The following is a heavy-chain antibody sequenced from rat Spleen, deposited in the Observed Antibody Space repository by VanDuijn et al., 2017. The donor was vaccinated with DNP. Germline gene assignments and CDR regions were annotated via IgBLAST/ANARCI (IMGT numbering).Heavy chain of an antibody. CDR1: GFTFNDYW. J-gene: IGHJ3*01. CDR3: TKPASYGGFWFAH. Sequence: EVQLVESGGDLVQPGRSLKLSCVASGFTFNDYWMTWIRQVPGKGLEWVASITPSGGNTYFPDSVKGRFTISRNNAKSTLYLQMDSLRSEDTATYYCTKPASYGGFWFAHWGQGTLVTVSS. CDR2: ITPSGGNT. D-gene: IGHD1-11*01. V-gene: IGHV5-31*01.